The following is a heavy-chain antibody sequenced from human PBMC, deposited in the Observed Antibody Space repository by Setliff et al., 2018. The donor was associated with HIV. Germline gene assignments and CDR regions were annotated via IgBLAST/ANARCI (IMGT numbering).Heavy chain of an antibody. CDR3: ARWRYYREISDSLFDF. CDR1: GGSIRSDGYY. Sequence: SETLSLTCSVSGGSIRSDGYYWNWIRQHPEKGLEWIGYIYNNGSTYYNPSLESRLMMSIDPSKNQFSLNLRSVTVADTAVYYCARWRYYREISDSLFDFWGQGTLVTVSS. D-gene: IGHD3-16*01. J-gene: IGHJ4*02. CDR2: IYNNGST. V-gene: IGHV4-31*03.